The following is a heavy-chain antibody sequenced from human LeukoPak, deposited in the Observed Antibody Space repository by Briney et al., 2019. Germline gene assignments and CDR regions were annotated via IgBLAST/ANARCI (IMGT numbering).Heavy chain of an antibody. D-gene: IGHD1-26*01. CDR3: AKEPRGAIYYYGMDV. CDR2: ISWNSGSI. Sequence: GGSLRLYCAASGFTFDDYAMHWVRQAPGKGLEWVSGISWNSGSIGYADSVKGRFTISRDNAKNSLYLQMSSLRAEDTALYYCAKEPRGAIYYYGMDVWGQGTTVTVSS. V-gene: IGHV3-9*01. J-gene: IGHJ6*02. CDR1: GFTFDDYA.